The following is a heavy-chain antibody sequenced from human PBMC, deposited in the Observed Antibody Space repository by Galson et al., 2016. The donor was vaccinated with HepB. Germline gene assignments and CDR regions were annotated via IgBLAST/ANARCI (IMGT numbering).Heavy chain of an antibody. J-gene: IGHJ4*02. Sequence: SETLSLTCAVSGASISADDWWGWVRQPPGKGLEWIGEIFYTGSINYNPSLESRVTVSRGTSNNKFSLKLSSVTAADTAVYYCARQHLIQGIFDTWGQGTLVTVSS. D-gene: IGHD3-3*01. V-gene: IGHV4-4*02. CDR1: GASISADDW. CDR3: ARQHLIQGIFDT. CDR2: IFYTGSI.